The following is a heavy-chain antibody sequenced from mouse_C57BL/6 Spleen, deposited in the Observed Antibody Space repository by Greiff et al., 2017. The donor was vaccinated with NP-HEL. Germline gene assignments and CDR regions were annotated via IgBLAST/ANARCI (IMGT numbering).Heavy chain of an antibody. CDR1: GYSITSGYY. J-gene: IGHJ4*01. D-gene: IGHD3-2*02. CDR3: ARGGSGYSAMDY. Sequence: EVKLQESGPGLVKPSQSLSLTCSVTGYSITSGYYWNWIRQFPGNKLEWMGYISYDGSNNYNPSLKNRISITRDTSKNQFFLKLNSVTTEDTATYYCARGGSGYSAMDYWGQGTSVTVSS. CDR2: ISYDGSN. V-gene: IGHV3-6*01.